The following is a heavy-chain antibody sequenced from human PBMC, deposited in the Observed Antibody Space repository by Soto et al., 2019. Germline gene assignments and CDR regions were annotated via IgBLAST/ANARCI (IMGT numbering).Heavy chain of an antibody. V-gene: IGHV3-23*01. CDR2: IGGIGQYA. CDR3: AKGGTSHISGIDG. D-gene: IGHD3-16*01. Sequence: GGSLRLSCAASGFTFSNYAMNWVRQAPGKGLEWVAIIGGIGQYAFYADSVKGRFSFYRDNSKNTIYLEMNNLRTEDTAIYFCAKGGTSHISGIDGWGPGTAVTVSS. J-gene: IGHJ6*02. CDR1: GFTFSNYA.